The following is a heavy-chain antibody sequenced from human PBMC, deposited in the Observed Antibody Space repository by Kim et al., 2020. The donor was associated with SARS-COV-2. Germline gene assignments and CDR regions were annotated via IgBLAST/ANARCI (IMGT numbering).Heavy chain of an antibody. CDR3: ARAFKAVRQWLVLDAFDI. CDR1: GGSISSYY. CDR2: IYYSGST. D-gene: IGHD6-19*01. V-gene: IGHV4-59*01. J-gene: IGHJ3*02. Sequence: SETLSLTCTVSGGSISSYYWSWIRQPPGKGLEWIGYIYYSGSTNYNPSLKSRVTISVDTSKNQFSLKLSSVTAADTAVYYCARAFKAVRQWLVLDAFDIWGQGTMVTVSS.